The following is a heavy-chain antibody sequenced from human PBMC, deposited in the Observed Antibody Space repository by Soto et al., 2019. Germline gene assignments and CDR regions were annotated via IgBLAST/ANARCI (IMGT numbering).Heavy chain of an antibody. J-gene: IGHJ4*02. D-gene: IGHD2-8*01. CDR1: GYTFTSYA. CDR2: INAGNGIT. CDR3: ARDLGLKWDY. Sequence: ASVKVSCKASGYTFTSYAMHWVRQAPGQRLEWMGWINAGNGITKYSQKFQGRVTITRDTSASTAYMELSSLRSEDTAVYYCARDLGLKWDYWGQGTLVTVPS. V-gene: IGHV1-3*01.